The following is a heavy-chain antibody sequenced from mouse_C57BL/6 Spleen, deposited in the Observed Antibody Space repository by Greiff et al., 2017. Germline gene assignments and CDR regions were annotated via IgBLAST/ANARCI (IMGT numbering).Heavy chain of an antibody. V-gene: IGHV14-4*01. CDR1: GFNIKDDY. CDR2: IDPENGDT. CDR3: TAFITTVVADY. D-gene: IGHD1-1*01. J-gene: IGHJ2*01. Sequence: VQLQQSGAELVRPGASVKLSCTASGFNIKDDYMHWVKQRPEQGLEWIGWIDPENGDTEYASKFQGKATITADTSSNTAYLQLSSLTSEDTAVYYCTAFITTVVADYWGHGTTLTVSS.